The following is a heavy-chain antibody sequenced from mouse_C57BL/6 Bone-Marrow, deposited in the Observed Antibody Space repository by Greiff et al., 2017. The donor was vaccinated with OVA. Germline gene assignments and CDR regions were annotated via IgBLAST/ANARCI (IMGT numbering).Heavy chain of an antibody. Sequence: QVQLKQSGAELARPGASVKLSCKASGYTFTSYGISWVKQRTGQGLEWIGEIYPRSGNTYYNEKFKGKATLTADKSSSTAYMELRSLTSEDSAVYFCAAPGSSPFAYWGQGTLVTVSA. V-gene: IGHV1-81*01. CDR3: AAPGSSPFAY. J-gene: IGHJ3*01. CDR1: GYTFTSYG. CDR2: IYPRSGNT. D-gene: IGHD1-1*01.